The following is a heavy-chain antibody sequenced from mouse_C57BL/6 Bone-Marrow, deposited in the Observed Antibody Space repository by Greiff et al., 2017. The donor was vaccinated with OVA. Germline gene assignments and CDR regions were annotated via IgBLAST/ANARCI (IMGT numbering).Heavy chain of an antibody. V-gene: IGHV10-1*01. CDR2: IRSKSNNYAT. J-gene: IGHJ4*01. CDR3: EKHVSGDGDSYYAMDY. D-gene: IGHD2-13*01. Sequence: EAGGGLVQPKGSLKLSCAASGFSFNTFAMNWVRQAPGKGLEWVARIRSKSNNYATYYADSVKDRFTIPRDDSESMLYLQMNNLKNEDTARYSCEKHVSGDGDSYYAMDYWGQGTSVTVSS. CDR1: GFSFNTFA.